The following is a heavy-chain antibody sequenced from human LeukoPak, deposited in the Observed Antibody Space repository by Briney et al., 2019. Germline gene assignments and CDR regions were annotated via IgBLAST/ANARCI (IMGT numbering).Heavy chain of an antibody. V-gene: IGHV3-21*01. CDR1: GFTFSSYA. CDR2: ISHSSSYI. D-gene: IGHD6-19*01. Sequence: GGSLRLSCAASGFTFSSYAMTWVRQAPGKGLEWVSSISHSSSYIYYADSVKGRFTISRDNAKNSLYLQMNSLRAEDTAVYYCTRGAGTGWRFDSWGQGTLLTVSS. CDR3: TRGAGTGWRFDS. J-gene: IGHJ4*02.